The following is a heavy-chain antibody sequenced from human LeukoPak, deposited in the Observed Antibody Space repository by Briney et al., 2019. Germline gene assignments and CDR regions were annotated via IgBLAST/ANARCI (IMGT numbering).Heavy chain of an antibody. CDR1: GFTFSSYA. D-gene: IGHD1-26*01. J-gene: IGHJ3*02. CDR3: AKPGGGSYHPDAFDI. CDR2: ISGNGGST. Sequence: PGGSLRLSCAASGFTFSSYAMSWVRQAPGKGLDGVSAISGNGGSTNYADSVKGRFTISRDNSKNILYLQMNSLRDEDTAEYYCAKPGGGSYHPDAFDIWGQGTMVTVSS. V-gene: IGHV3-23*01.